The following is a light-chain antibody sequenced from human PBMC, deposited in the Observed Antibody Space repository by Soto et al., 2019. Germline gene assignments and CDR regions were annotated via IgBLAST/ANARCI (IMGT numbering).Light chain of an antibody. J-gene: IGKJ3*01. CDR3: QQLNSYPLT. CDR1: QGISSY. V-gene: IGKV1-9*01. Sequence: IQLTQSPSSLSASVGDRVTITCRASQGISSYLAWYQQKPGKAPNLLIYAASTLQSGVPSRFSGSGSGTDFTLTISSLQPEDFATYYFQQLNSYPLTFGPGTKVDIK. CDR2: AAS.